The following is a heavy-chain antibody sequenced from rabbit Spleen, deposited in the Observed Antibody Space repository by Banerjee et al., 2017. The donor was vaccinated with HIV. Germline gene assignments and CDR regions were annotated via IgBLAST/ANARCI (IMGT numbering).Heavy chain of an antibody. CDR3: ARDGAGGSYFAL. V-gene: IGHV1S47*01. Sequence: EQLVESGGGLVKPEGSLKLSCTASGFSFSNKAVMCWVRQAPGKGLEWIGYIDPIFGRTYYASWVNGRFSISRENAQNTVFLQMTSLTAADTATYFCARDGAGGSYFALWGPGTLVTVS. J-gene: IGHJ4*01. CDR2: IDPIFGRT. CDR1: GFSFSNKA. D-gene: IGHD8-1*01.